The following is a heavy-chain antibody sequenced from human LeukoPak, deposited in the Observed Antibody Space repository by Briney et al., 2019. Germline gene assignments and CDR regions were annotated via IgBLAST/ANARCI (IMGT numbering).Heavy chain of an antibody. Sequence: SETLSLTCAVYGGSFSGYYWSWIRQPPGKGLEWIGEINHSGSTNYNPSLESRVTISVDTSKNQFSLKLSSVTAADTAVYYCAREYSSSWGYYYYYMDVWGKGTTVTVSS. V-gene: IGHV4-34*01. CDR3: AREYSSSWGYYYYYMDV. CDR2: INHSGST. CDR1: GGSFSGYY. D-gene: IGHD6-6*01. J-gene: IGHJ6*03.